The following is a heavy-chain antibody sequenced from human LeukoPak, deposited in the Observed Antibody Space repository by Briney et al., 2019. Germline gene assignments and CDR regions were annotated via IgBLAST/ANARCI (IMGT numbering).Heavy chain of an antibody. D-gene: IGHD3-16*02. CDR1: GGSISSYY. CDR2: IYYSGST. V-gene: IGHV4-59*01. Sequence: SETLSLTCTVSGGSISSYYWNWIRQPPGKGLEWIGYIYYSGSTNYNTSLKSRLTISVDTSKNQFSLKLSSVSAADTAVYYCARYVWGSYPTFEDYWGQGTLVTVSS. CDR3: ARYVWGSYPTFEDY. J-gene: IGHJ4*02.